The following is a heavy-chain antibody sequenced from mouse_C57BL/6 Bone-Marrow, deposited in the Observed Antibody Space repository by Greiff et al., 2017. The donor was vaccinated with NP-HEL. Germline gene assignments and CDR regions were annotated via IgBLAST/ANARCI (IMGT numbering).Heavy chain of an antibody. D-gene: IGHD3-2*02. CDR3: ARVGYLYYYAMDY. Sequence: VKLQQPGAELVKPGASVKLSCKASGYTFTSYWMHWVKQRPGQGLEWIGMIHPNSGSTNYNEKFKSKATLTVDKSSSTAYMQLSSLTSEDSAVYYCARVGYLYYYAMDYWGQGTSVTVSS. CDR1: GYTFTSYW. V-gene: IGHV1-64*01. CDR2: IHPNSGST. J-gene: IGHJ4*01.